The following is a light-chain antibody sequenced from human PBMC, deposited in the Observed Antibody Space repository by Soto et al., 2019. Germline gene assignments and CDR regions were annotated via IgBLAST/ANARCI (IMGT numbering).Light chain of an antibody. CDR2: DAS. CDR3: QQYNSYPWT. V-gene: IGKV1-5*01. CDR1: QSINRR. Sequence: DIQMTQSPSTLSASVGDRVTITCRASQSINRRLAWYQQKPGKAPNLLIYDASTLESGVPARFSGGDSGTEFTLTISSLQPDDFTTFYFQQYNSYPWTFGQGTKVEIK. J-gene: IGKJ1*01.